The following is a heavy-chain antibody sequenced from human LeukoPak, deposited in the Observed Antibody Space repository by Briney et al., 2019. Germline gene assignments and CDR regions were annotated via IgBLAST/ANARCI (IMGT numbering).Heavy chain of an antibody. CDR3: ARVQQGYFDY. Sequence: SETLSLTCTVSGGSISSGDYYWSWIRQPPGKGLEWIGYIYYSGSTYYNPSLKSRVTISVDTSKNQFSLKLSSVTAADTAAYYCARVQQGYFDYWGQGTLVTVSS. D-gene: IGHD6-13*01. CDR1: GGSISSGDYY. V-gene: IGHV4-30-4*01. J-gene: IGHJ4*02. CDR2: IYYSGST.